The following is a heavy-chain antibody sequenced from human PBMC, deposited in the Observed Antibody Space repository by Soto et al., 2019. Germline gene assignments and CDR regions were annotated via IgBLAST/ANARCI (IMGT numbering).Heavy chain of an antibody. D-gene: IGHD3-22*01. V-gene: IGHV1-69*01. CDR3: ASRPRDDTSGYFLY. CDR2: INPMVGTE. Sequence: VQLVQSGAEVKQPGSSLKVSCTASGGTFSSYGISWVRQAPGQGLEWMGGINPMVGTESYAQKLQGRVTITADESTSTADMELSRLRSGDAAVYFCASRPRDDTSGYFLYWGPGTLVTVSS. J-gene: IGHJ4*02. CDR1: GGTFSSYG.